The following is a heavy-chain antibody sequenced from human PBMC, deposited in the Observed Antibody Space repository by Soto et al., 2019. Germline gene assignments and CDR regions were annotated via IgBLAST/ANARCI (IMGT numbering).Heavy chain of an antibody. J-gene: IGHJ6*02. Sequence: QVQMQESGPGLVKPSGTLSLTCAVSGGSISSRNWWSGGRQPRGQGLEWIGEIDHRGSANYNPAQTSQVTISLDNAKNPFSLKLISMTAADTAVYYCARIGSQTTGSTDYQYYGMDVWGQGTTVTVSS. CDR2: IDHRGSA. CDR1: GGSISSRNW. V-gene: IGHV4-4*02. D-gene: IGHD4-4*01. CDR3: ARIGSQTTGSTDYQYYGMDV.